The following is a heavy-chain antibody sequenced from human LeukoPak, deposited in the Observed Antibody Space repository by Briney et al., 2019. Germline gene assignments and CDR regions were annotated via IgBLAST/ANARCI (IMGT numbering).Heavy chain of an antibody. CDR2: ISSTSADI. J-gene: IGHJ4*02. D-gene: IGHD3-10*01. Sequence: GGSLRLSCTASGFIFSNHGINWVRQAPGKGLEWISYISSTSADIYYVDSVKGRFTISRDNAKNSLYLQMNSLRAEDTAIYYCARRGPYFDYWGQGILVTVSS. V-gene: IGHV3-21*05. CDR3: ARRGPYFDY. CDR1: GFIFSNHG.